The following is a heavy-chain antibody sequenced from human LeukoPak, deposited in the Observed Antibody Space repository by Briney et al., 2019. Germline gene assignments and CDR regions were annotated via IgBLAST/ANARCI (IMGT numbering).Heavy chain of an antibody. CDR1: GFTFSSYA. CDR3: ARNLITFGGVIANALDY. Sequence: GGSLRLSCAASGFTFSSYAMNWVRQAPGKGLEWVSSISSSSSYIYYADSVKGRFTISRDNAKNSLYLQMNSLRAEDTAVYYCARNLITFGGVIANALDYWGQGTLVTVSS. V-gene: IGHV3-21*01. CDR2: ISSSSSYI. J-gene: IGHJ4*02. D-gene: IGHD3-16*02.